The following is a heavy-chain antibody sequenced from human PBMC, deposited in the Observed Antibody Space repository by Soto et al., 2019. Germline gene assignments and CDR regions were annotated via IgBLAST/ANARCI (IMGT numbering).Heavy chain of an antibody. D-gene: IGHD2-8*01. Sequence: QLQLVQSGAEVTKPGASVKVSCKISGPTFIAYYIHWVRQAPGQGLEWMGWIDPKSGGTTSEQKFLCMVTIPRDTSINPAYMELNRLTSDYTAVYYCARVSVYVPEWGQGTLISVSS. CDR1: GPTFIAYY. CDR3: ARVSVYVPE. J-gene: IGHJ4*02. V-gene: IGHV1-2*02. CDR2: IDPKSGGT.